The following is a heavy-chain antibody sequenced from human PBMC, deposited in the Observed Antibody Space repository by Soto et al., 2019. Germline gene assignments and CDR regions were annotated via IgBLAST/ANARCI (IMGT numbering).Heavy chain of an antibody. J-gene: IGHJ3*02. V-gene: IGHV3-21*01. CDR3: ARDSGITGTDAFDI. D-gene: IGHD1-20*01. CDR1: TFTINTYS. CDR2: ITSGSSFI. Sequence: GGSLRLSCVASTFTINTYSLNWVRQAPGKGLEWVSSITSGSSFIEYADSVKGRFTISRDDAKNSLFLQMSSLRADDTAVYYCARDSGITGTDAFDIWGQGTMVTVSS.